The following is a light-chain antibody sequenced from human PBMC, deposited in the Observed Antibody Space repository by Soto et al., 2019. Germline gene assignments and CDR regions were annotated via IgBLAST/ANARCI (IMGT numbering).Light chain of an antibody. V-gene: IGLV2-14*01. J-gene: IGLJ1*01. Sequence: QSVLTQPASVSGSPGQSITISCTGTSSDVGGYNYVSWYQHHPGKAPKLMLYEVSNRPSGVSNRFSGSKSGNTASLTISGLQAEDEAHYYCTSYTTSSTLVVFGSGTKVTVL. CDR2: EVS. CDR1: SSDVGGYNY. CDR3: TSYTTSSTLVV.